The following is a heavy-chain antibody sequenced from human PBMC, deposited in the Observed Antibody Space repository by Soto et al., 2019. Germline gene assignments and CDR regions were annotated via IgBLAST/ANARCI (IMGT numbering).Heavy chain of an antibody. J-gene: IGHJ4*02. CDR2: IYYSGST. CDR3: ARDHCGDCYYFDY. V-gene: IGHV4-31*03. Sequence: QVQLQESGPGLVKPSQTLSLTCTVSGGSISSGGYYWSWIRQHPGKGLEWIGYIYYSGSTYYNPSLKSRVTISVDSSKNQFSLKQSSVTAADTAVYYCARDHCGDCYYFDYWGQGTLVTVSS. CDR1: GGSISSGGYY. D-gene: IGHD2-21*02.